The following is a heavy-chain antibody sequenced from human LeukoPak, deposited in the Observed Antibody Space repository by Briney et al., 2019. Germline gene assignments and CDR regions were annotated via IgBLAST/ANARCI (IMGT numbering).Heavy chain of an antibody. CDR3: AKRYYDSSGYFDAFDI. CDR2: ISGNGGSS. J-gene: IGHJ3*02. CDR1: GFSFSSYA. Sequence: GGSLRLFCAPSGFSFSSYAMCWVRQAPGKGLEWVSGISGNGGSSYYADSVKGRFTISRDNSKNTVFLQVNSLRAEDTAVYYCAKRYYDSSGYFDAFDIWGQGTMVTVSS. V-gene: IGHV3-23*01. D-gene: IGHD3-22*01.